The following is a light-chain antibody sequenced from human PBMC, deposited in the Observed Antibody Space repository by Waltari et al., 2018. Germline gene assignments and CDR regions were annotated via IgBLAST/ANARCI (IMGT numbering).Light chain of an antibody. Sequence: SGRTSHGVGRSLVCYQQRPGRAPRLLIYGASSRASGIPDRLPGSGPWTDFSLTISRLEPEDFAVYYCQMYVRVPVTVGQGTKDEI. CDR2: GAS. V-gene: IGKV3-20*01. CDR3: QMYVRVPVT. J-gene: IGKJ1*01. CDR1: HGVGRS.